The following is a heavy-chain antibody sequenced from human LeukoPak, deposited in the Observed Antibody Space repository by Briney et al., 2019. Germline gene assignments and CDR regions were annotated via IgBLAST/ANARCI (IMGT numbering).Heavy chain of an antibody. V-gene: IGHV4-39*07. CDR1: GGSISSSSYY. Sequence: PSETLSLTCTVSGGSISSSSYYWGWIRQPPGKGLEWIGSIYYSENTYYNPSLKSRVTISLDMSKSHFSLKLSSVTAADTAVYYCARQGTITYAYFDYWSQGTLVTVSS. J-gene: IGHJ4*02. D-gene: IGHD2-2*01. CDR3: ARQGTITYAYFDY. CDR2: IYYSENT.